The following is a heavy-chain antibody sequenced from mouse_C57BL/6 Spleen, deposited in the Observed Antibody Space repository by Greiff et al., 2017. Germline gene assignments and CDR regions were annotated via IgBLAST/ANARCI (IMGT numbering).Heavy chain of an antibody. Sequence: VKLVESGAELVRPGASVTLSCKASGYTFTDYEMHWVKQTPVHGLEWIGAIDPETGGTAYNQKFKGKAILTAAKSSSTAYMELRSLTSEDSAVYYCTRDYGRHYWGQGTTLTVSS. CDR3: TRDYGRHY. CDR1: GYTFTDYE. J-gene: IGHJ2*01. V-gene: IGHV1-15*01. D-gene: IGHD1-1*01. CDR2: IDPETGGT.